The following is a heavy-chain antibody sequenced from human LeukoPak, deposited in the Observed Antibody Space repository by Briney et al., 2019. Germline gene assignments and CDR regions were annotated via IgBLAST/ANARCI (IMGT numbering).Heavy chain of an antibody. CDR2: LNPSDGTT. CDR3: ARDSPGPPSPGYMDV. CDR1: GYTFTSYY. Sequence: ASVKVSCKASGYTFTSYYLHWVRQAPGQGLEWMGVLNPSDGTTGYAQRFQGRLTMTSDMSTSTVYMELSSLRSEDTAVYYCARDSPGPPSPGYMDVWGKGTTVTVSS. J-gene: IGHJ6*03. D-gene: IGHD3-10*01. V-gene: IGHV1-46*01.